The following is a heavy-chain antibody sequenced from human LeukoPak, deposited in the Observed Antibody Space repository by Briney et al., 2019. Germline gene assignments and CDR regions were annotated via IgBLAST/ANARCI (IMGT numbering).Heavy chain of an antibody. CDR3: ARGSLVVTAILY. D-gene: IGHD2-21*02. J-gene: IGHJ4*02. Sequence: SETLSLTCAVYGGSFSGYYWSWIRQPPGKGLEWIGEINHSGSTNYNPSLKSRVTISVDTSKNQFSLKLSSVTAADTAVYYCARGSLVVTAILYWGQGTLVTVSS. CDR1: GGSFSGYY. V-gene: IGHV4-34*01. CDR2: INHSGST.